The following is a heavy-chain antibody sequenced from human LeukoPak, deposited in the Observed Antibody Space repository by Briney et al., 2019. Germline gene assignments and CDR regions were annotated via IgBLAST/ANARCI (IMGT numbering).Heavy chain of an antibody. V-gene: IGHV3-74*01. CDR1: GFTSSSYW. CDR2: INSDGSST. CDR3: ATTIAAAGRDY. D-gene: IGHD6-13*01. Sequence: GGSLRLSCAASGFTSSSYWMHWVRQAPGKGLVWVSRINSDGSSTSYADSVKGRFTISRDNAKNTLYLQMNSLRAEDTAVYYCATTIAAAGRDYWGQGTLVTVSS. J-gene: IGHJ4*02.